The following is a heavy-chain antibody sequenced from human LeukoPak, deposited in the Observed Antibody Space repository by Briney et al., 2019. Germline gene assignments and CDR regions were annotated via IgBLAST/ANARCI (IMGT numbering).Heavy chain of an antibody. CDR2: INPNSGGT. J-gene: IGHJ4*02. V-gene: IGHV1-2*02. CDR1: GYTFTGYY. D-gene: IGHD3-10*01. CDR3: ARVRYYYGSGSYYRPNYFDY. Sequence: ASVKVSCKASGYTFTGYYMHWVRQAPGQGLEWMGWINPNSGGTNYAQKFQGRVTMTRDTSISTAYMELSRLRSDDTAAYYCARVRYYYGSGSYYRPNYFDYWGQGTLVTVSS.